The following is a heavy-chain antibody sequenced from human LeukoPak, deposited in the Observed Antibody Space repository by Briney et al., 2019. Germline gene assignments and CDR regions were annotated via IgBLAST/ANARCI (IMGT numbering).Heavy chain of an antibody. CDR3: ARGRRIAVASVYYLEY. D-gene: IGHD6-19*01. Sequence: ASVTDTRKASGYTFTSYDINWVRQATGQGLEWMGWMNPNSGNTGYAQKFQGRVTITRNTSISTAYMELSSLRSEDTAVYYCARGRRIAVASVYYLEYWCQGTLVTVSS. J-gene: IGHJ4*02. CDR1: GYTFTSYD. V-gene: IGHV1-8*03. CDR2: MNPNSGNT.